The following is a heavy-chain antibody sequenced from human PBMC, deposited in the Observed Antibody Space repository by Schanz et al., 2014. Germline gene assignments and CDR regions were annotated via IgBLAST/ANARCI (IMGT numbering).Heavy chain of an antibody. CDR2: VHSSGST. D-gene: IGHD4-4*01. V-gene: IGHV4-59*08. CDR1: GGSIRGYY. CDR3: ARHLPGGYNNHGWFDP. Sequence: QVQLQESGPGLVKPSETLSLTCTVSGGSIRGYYCSWIRQPPGKGLEWIGYVHSSGSTNYNSSLKSRVTITVDPSKTQFSLKLSSVTAADTAVYYCARHLPGGYNNHGWFDPWGQGTLVTVSS. J-gene: IGHJ5*02.